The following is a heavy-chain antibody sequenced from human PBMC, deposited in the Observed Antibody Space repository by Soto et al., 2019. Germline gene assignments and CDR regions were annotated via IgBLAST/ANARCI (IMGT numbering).Heavy chain of an antibody. D-gene: IGHD2-21*02. Sequence: PSETLSLTCTVSGDSIRSYYWSWIRQPPGKGLEWIRYIYYSGSTYYNPSLKSRVTISVDTSKNQFSLKLSSVTAAYPAVYYCARVCGGDWHQGMEDWGQRCTVSVSS. J-gene: IGHJ6*02. V-gene: IGHV4-59*06. CDR3: ARVCGGDWHQGMED. CDR2: IYYSGST. CDR1: GDSIRSYY.